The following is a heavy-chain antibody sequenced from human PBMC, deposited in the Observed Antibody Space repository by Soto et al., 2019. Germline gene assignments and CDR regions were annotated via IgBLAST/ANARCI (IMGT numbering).Heavy chain of an antibody. CDR2: ISYDGSNK. Sequence: GGSLRLSCAASGFTFSSYAMHWVRQAPGKGLEWVAVISYDGSNKYYADSVKGRFTISRDNSKNTLYLQMNSLRAEDTAVYYCASAGLFIFWGQGTLVTVSS. D-gene: IGHD3-3*02. J-gene: IGHJ4*02. CDR1: GFTFSSYA. CDR3: ASAGLFIF. V-gene: IGHV3-30-3*01.